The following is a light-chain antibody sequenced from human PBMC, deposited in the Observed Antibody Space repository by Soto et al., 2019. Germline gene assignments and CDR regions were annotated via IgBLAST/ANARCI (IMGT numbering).Light chain of an antibody. CDR2: AAS. CDR3: QQTYSTLFT. J-gene: IGKJ3*01. Sequence: DIQMTQSPSSLSASLGDRVTITCRASQSISSFLNWYQRKPGKAPKLLIYAASSLQSGVPPRFSGSGSGTAFTLTITSLQPEDFAIYYCQQTYSTLFTFGPETKVDI. CDR1: QSISSF. V-gene: IGKV1-39*01.